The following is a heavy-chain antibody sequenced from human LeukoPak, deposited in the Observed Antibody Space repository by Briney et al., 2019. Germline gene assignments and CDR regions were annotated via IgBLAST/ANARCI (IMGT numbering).Heavy chain of an antibody. CDR1: GFTFSGFG. Sequence: GGTLRLSCAASGFTFSGFGMHWVRQAPGKGLEWVAVIWYDGSNKYYADSVKGRFTISRDNPKNTLYVQMNSLRAEDTAVYYCARGRGADYGGNSGYFDYWGQGTLVTVSS. CDR2: IWYDGSNK. V-gene: IGHV3-33*01. D-gene: IGHD4-23*01. CDR3: ARGRGADYGGNSGYFDY. J-gene: IGHJ4*02.